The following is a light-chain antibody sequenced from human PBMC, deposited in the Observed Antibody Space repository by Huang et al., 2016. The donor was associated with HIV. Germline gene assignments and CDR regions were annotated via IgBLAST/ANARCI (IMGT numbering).Light chain of an antibody. CDR1: LDINNF. CDR2: EAS. V-gene: IGKV1-33*01. CDR3: QQYDSLPWT. J-gene: IGKJ1*01. Sequence: DIQMTQSPSSLSASLGDKVTITCQASLDINNFLNWYQQKPGQAPKLLIYEASNLETGVPSRFSGGRSGTDFTFTVTSLQPEDVATYYCQQYDSLPWTFGQGTKVEI.